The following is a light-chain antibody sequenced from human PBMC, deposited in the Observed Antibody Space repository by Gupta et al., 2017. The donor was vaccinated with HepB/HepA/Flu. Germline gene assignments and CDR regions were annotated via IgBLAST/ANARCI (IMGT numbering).Light chain of an antibody. V-gene: IGLV1-40*01. J-gene: IGLJ3*02. CDR2: NNN. CDR1: SPNIGAGFD. Sequence: QSVLAQPPSVSGAPGQRVPIPGTGSSPNIGAGFDVHWYQQLPGTAPKLLIYNNNNRPSRVPDRFSGSKSGTSASLAITGLQAGDEADYYCQSYDSTLSVVFGGGTKLTVL. CDR3: QSYDSTLSVV.